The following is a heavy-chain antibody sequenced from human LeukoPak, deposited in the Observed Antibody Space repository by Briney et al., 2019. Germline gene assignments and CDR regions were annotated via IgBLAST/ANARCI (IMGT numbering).Heavy chain of an antibody. D-gene: IGHD6-19*01. J-gene: IGHJ4*02. Sequence: ASVKVSCKASGYTFTSYGISWVRQAPGQGLEWMGWISAYNGNTNYAQKLQGRVTMTTDTSTSTAYMELRSLRSDDTAVYYCARVRAEYSSGWYPTGDFDYWGQGTLVTVSS. V-gene: IGHV1-18*01. CDR2: ISAYNGNT. CDR1: GYTFTSYG. CDR3: ARVRAEYSSGWYPTGDFDY.